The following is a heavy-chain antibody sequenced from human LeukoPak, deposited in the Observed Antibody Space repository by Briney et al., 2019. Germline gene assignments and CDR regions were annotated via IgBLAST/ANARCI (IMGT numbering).Heavy chain of an antibody. D-gene: IGHD5-12*01. CDR1: GFTLSNHA. CDR3: AKDKGDIAATIDLYYFDY. CDR2: ISGSGAMT. Sequence: GGSLRLSCAASGFTLSNHAMIWVRQAPGKGLEWVSSISGSGAMTYYADSVKGRFTISRDNSKNTLYLQMNSLRAEDTAVYYCAKDKGDIAATIDLYYFDYWGQGTLVTVSS. V-gene: IGHV3-23*01. J-gene: IGHJ4*02.